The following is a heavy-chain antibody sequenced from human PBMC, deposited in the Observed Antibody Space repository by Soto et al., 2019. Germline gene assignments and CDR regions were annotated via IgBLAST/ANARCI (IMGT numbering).Heavy chain of an antibody. J-gene: IGHJ5*02. CDR3: ARSSYYYDSSGYFFSWFDP. Sequence: PSETLSLTCTVSGGSISSYYWSWIRQPPGKGLEWIGYIYYSGSTNYNPSLKSRVTISVDTSKNQFSLKLSSVTAADTAVYYCARSSYYYDSSGYFFSWFDPWGQGTLVTVSS. V-gene: IGHV4-59*01. D-gene: IGHD3-22*01. CDR1: GGSISSYY. CDR2: IYYSGST.